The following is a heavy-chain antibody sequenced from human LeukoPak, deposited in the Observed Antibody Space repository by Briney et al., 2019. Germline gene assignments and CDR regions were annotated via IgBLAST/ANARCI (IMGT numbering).Heavy chain of an antibody. CDR1: GFTFDDYA. V-gene: IGHV3-9*01. CDR3: AKDRLRYFDWLSSGLFDY. CDR2: ISWNSGSI. D-gene: IGHD3-9*01. J-gene: IGHJ4*02. Sequence: PGRSLRLSCAASGFTFDDYAMHWVRQAPGKGLEWVSGISWNSGSIGYADSVKGRFTISRDNAKNSLYLQMNSLRAEDTALYYCAKDRLRYFDWLSSGLFDYWGQGTLVTVSS.